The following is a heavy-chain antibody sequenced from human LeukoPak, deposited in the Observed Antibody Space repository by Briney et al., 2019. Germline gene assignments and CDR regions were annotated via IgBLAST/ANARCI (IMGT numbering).Heavy chain of an antibody. Sequence: GGSLGLSCAASGFTFSSYGMHWVRQAPGKGLEWVAFIRYDGSNKYYADSVKGRFTISRDNSKNTLYLQMNSLRAGDTAVYYCAKVGPYYYDSSAYDYWGQGTLVTVSS. CDR3: AKVGPYYYDSSAYDY. J-gene: IGHJ4*02. V-gene: IGHV3-30*02. D-gene: IGHD3-22*01. CDR1: GFTFSSYG. CDR2: IRYDGSNK.